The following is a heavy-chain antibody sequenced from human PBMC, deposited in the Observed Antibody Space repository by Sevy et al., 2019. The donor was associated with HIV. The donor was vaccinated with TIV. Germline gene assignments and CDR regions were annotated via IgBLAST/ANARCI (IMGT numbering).Heavy chain of an antibody. CDR2: INPNNGGR. V-gene: IGHV1-2*02. CDR1: GYSFTSYY. J-gene: IGHJ4*02. Sequence: ASVKVSCKDSGYSFTSYYIHWVRQAPGQGLEWMGWINPNNGGRNYAQEFQGRVTMTRDTSISTVYMELSRLKSDDTAVYYCARAPVYCRSGNCYPYHFDYWGQGTLVTVSS. D-gene: IGHD2-15*01. CDR3: ARAPVYCRSGNCYPYHFDY.